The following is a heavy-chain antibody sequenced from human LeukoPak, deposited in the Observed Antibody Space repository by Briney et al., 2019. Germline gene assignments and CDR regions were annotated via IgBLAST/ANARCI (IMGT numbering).Heavy chain of an antibody. CDR3: VTEYWYRFDY. Sequence: PGGSLRLSCAASGFNFYGFNMAWVRQAPGRGLEWVATTDRAGSGTEYIHSVRGRFTISRDNTKNLIHLQMNSLSAEDTAVYFYVTEYWYRFDYWGQGILVTVSS. CDR2: TDRAGSGT. V-gene: IGHV3-7*01. J-gene: IGHJ4*02. D-gene: IGHD2-15*01. CDR1: GFNFYGFN.